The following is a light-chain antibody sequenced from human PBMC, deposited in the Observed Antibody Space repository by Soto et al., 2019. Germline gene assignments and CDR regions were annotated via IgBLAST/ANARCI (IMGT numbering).Light chain of an antibody. Sequence: DIPMTQSPSSLSASVGDRVTITCRASQSISSYLNWYQQKPGKAPKLLIYAASSLQSGVPSRFSGSGSGTDFTLTISSLQPEDFATYYCQQSYSTPGLTFGQGTKVEIK. CDR2: AAS. V-gene: IGKV1-39*01. CDR1: QSISSY. CDR3: QQSYSTPGLT. J-gene: IGKJ1*01.